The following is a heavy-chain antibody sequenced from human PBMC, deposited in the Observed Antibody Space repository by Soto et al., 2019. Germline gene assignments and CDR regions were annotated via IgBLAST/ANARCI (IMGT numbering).Heavy chain of an antibody. Sequence: PGGSLRLSCAASGFTFSSYAMHWVRQAPGKGLEWVAVISYDGSNKYYADSVKGRFTIPRDNSKNTLYLQMNSLRAEDTAVYYCSRDSSCATLTYFDFWAQGNLVTVSS. J-gene: IGHJ4*02. CDR2: ISYDGSNK. D-gene: IGHD5-12*01. CDR1: GFTFSSYA. V-gene: IGHV3-30-3*01. CDR3: SRDSSCATLTYFDF.